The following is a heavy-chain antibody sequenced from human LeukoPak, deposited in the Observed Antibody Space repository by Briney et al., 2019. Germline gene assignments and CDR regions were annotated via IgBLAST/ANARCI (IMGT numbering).Heavy chain of an antibody. CDR1: GGSISGGTYS. V-gene: IGHV4-61*02. CDR2: ISAGGST. D-gene: IGHD6-19*01. CDR3: ARDVDRIAVAGINWFDP. J-gene: IGHJ5*02. Sequence: SQTLSLTCTVSGGSISGGTYSWSWIRQSAGKGLEWIGRISAGGSTNYNPSLKSRVTTSIDTSKNQFSLRLSSVTASDTAVYYCARDVDRIAVAGINWFDPWGQGTLVTVSS.